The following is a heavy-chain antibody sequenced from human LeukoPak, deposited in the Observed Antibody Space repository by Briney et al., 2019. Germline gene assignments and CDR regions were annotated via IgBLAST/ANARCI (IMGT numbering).Heavy chain of an antibody. CDR2: IYSGGST. CDR1: GFTVSSNY. J-gene: IGHJ4*02. Sequence: PGGSLRLSCAASGFTVSSNYMSWVRQAPGKGLEWVSVIYSGGSTYYADSVKGRFTISRDNSKNTLYLQMNSLRAEDTAVYYCARTTRTYCSGDCYSVPIYFDYWGQGTLVTVSS. CDR3: ARTTRTYCSGDCYSVPIYFDY. D-gene: IGHD2-21*02. V-gene: IGHV3-66*01.